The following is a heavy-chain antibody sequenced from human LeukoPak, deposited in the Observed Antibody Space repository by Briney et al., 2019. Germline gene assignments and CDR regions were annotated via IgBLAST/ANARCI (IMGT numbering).Heavy chain of an antibody. D-gene: IGHD3/OR15-3a*01. CDR3: ATNKDWAEAD. Sequence: PSETLSLTCSVSDGSIRTYYWSWIRQSPGQGLEWIGNIYYRGDINYNPSLKSRVIISIDTSKNQFSLKVTSLTTADTAVYYCATNKDWAEADWGQGTLVIVSS. J-gene: IGHJ4*02. CDR1: DGSIRTYY. V-gene: IGHV4-59*03. CDR2: IYYRGDI.